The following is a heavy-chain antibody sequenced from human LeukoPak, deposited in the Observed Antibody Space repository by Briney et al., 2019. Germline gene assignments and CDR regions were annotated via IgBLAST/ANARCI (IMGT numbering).Heavy chain of an antibody. CDR2: INSDGSST. D-gene: IGHD4-17*01. CDR3: ARDLSDYGDAYYYGMDV. Sequence: GGSLRLSCAASGFTFSSYWMHWVRQAPGKGVVWVSRINSDGSSTSYADSVKGRFTISRDNAKNTLYLQMNSLRAEDTAVYYCARDLSDYGDAYYYGMDVWGQGTTVTVSS. CDR1: GFTFSSYW. J-gene: IGHJ6*02. V-gene: IGHV3-74*01.